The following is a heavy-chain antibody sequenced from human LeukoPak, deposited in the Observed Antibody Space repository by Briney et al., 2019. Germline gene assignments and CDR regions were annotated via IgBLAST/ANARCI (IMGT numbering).Heavy chain of an antibody. V-gene: IGHV1-69*05. CDR3: ARHLAAADDY. CDR2: IIPIFGTA. D-gene: IGHD6-13*01. Sequence: ASVTVSCKASGGTFSSFAISWVRQAPGQGLEWMGGIIPIFGTANYAQKFQGRVTITTDESTSTAYMELSSLRSEDTAVYYCARHLAAADDYWGQGTLVTVFS. CDR1: GGTFSSFA. J-gene: IGHJ4*02.